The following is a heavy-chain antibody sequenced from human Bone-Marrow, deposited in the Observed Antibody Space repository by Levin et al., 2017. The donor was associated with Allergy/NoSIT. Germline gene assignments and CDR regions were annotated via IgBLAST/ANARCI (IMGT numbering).Heavy chain of an antibody. J-gene: IGHJ4*02. CDR3: ARATTWAPQIDD. CDR1: GGSIRSGDYY. Sequence: SCTVSGGSIRSGDYYWTWIRQPPGKGLEWIGYIYNSGISYSPASLKSRLTISLDTAKNQFSLNLSSVTGADTAVYYCARATTWAPQIDDWGRGTLVTVSS. CDR2: IYNSGIS. D-gene: IGHD1-14*01. V-gene: IGHV4-30-4*01.